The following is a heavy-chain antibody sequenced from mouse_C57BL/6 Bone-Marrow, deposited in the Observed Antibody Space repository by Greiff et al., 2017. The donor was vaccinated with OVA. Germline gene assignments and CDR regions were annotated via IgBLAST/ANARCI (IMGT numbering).Heavy chain of an antibody. V-gene: IGHV1-69*01. D-gene: IGHD4-1*01. Sequence: QVQLQQPGAELVMPGASVKLSCKASGYTFTSYWMHWVKQRPGQGLEWIGEIDPSDSYTNYNQKFKGKSTLTVAKSSSTAYMQLSSRTSEYSAVYYCARERENWDGAMDYWGQGTSVTVSS. CDR3: ARERENWDGAMDY. J-gene: IGHJ4*01. CDR1: GYTFTSYW. CDR2: IDPSDSYT.